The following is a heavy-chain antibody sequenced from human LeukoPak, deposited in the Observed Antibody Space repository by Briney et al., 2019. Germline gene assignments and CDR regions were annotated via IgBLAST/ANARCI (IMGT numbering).Heavy chain of an antibody. CDR1: GFTFSDYY. V-gene: IGHV3-11*04. Sequence: GGSLRLSCVVTGFTFSDYYMSWIRQAPGKGLECVSYISSRGDSVHYADSVKGRFTISRDNSKDTLYLQMNSLKIEDTATYYCARVRRYSQYESSGYYADSWGQGTLVTVSS. J-gene: IGHJ5*01. CDR2: ISSRGDSV. D-gene: IGHD3-22*01. CDR3: ARVRRYSQYESSGYYADS.